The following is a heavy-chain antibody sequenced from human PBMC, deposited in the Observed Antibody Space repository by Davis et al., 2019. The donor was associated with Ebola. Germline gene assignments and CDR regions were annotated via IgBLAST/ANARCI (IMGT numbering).Heavy chain of an antibody. D-gene: IGHD3-3*01. Sequence: SLMISCASSCFTFSSYSMNWVRQAPGKGLEWVSSISSSSSYIYYADPVKGRFTISRDNAKNSLYLQMNSLRAEDTVVYYCARDLGSITIFGVVTWDYENAFDIWGQGTMVTVSS. V-gene: IGHV3-21*01. CDR2: ISSSSSYI. CDR3: ARDLGSITIFGVVTWDYENAFDI. J-gene: IGHJ3*02. CDR1: CFTFSSYS.